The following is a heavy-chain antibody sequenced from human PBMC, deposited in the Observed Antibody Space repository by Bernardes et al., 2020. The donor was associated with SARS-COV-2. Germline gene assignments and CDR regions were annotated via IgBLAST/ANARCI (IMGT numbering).Heavy chain of an antibody. J-gene: IGHJ6*02. CDR1: GFTFSTYA. CDR2: ISDTGESA. CDR3: AKYPTGWYGGYYYAIDV. D-gene: IGHD6-19*01. V-gene: IGHV3-23*01. Sequence: GSLRLSCAASGFTFSTYALTWVRQAPGKGLEWVSVISDTGESAHYADSVKGRFTISRDNSKNTLYLQMNSLRAEDTALYYCAKYPTGWYGGYYYAIDVWGQGTTVTVSS.